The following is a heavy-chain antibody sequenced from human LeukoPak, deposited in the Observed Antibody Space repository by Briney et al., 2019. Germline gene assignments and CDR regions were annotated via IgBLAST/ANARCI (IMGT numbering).Heavy chain of an antibody. CDR2: IYYSGST. CDR3: ARERRYFDWLSWFDP. Sequence: SETLSLTCTVSGGSISSSSYYWGWIRQPPGKGLEWIGSIYYSGSTNYNPSLKSRVTISVDTSKNQFSLKLSSVTAADTAVYYCARERRYFDWLSWFDPWGQGTLVTVSS. D-gene: IGHD3-9*01. J-gene: IGHJ5*02. V-gene: IGHV4-39*07. CDR1: GGSISSSSYY.